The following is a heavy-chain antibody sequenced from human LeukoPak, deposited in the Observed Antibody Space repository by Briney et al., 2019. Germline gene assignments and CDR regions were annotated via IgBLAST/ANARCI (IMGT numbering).Heavy chain of an antibody. V-gene: IGHV4-34*01. CDR1: GGSFSGYY. Sequence: PSETLSLTCAVYGGSFSGYYWSWIRQPPGKGLEWIGEINHSGSTNYNPSLKSRVTISVDTSKNQFSLKLSSVTAADTAVYYCARYSSSWTPFDYWGQGTLVTVSS. CDR3: ARYSSSWTPFDY. J-gene: IGHJ4*02. CDR2: INHSGST. D-gene: IGHD6-13*01.